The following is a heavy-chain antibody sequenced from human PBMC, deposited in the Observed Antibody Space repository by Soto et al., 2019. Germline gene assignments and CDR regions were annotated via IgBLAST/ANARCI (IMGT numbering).Heavy chain of an antibody. V-gene: IGHV3-13*01. Sequence: GGSLRLSCAASGFTFSSYDMHWVRQATGKGLEWVSAIGTAGDTYYPGSVKGRFTISRENAKNSLYLQMNSLRAGDTAVYYCARGASGTAMDAFLIWGQGTMVTVS. J-gene: IGHJ3*02. CDR1: GFTFSSYD. CDR2: IGTAGDT. CDR3: ARGASGTAMDAFLI. D-gene: IGHD1-7*01.